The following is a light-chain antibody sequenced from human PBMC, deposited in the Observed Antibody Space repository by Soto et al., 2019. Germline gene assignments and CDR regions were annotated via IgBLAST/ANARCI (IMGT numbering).Light chain of an antibody. CDR2: GAS. CDR3: QQYGSTPWT. J-gene: IGKJ3*01. V-gene: IGKV3-20*01. Sequence: IVLTQSPGTLSLSPGERATLSCRASQSVSRSYLAWYQHKPGQAPRLLIYGASSRATGISDMFSGSGSGPDFTLTISRLEPEAFAVYYCQQYGSTPWTFGPGTKVDIK. CDR1: QSVSRSY.